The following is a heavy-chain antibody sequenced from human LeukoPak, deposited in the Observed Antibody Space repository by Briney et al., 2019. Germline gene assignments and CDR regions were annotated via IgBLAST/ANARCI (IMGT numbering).Heavy chain of an antibody. CDR2: INPNSGGT. J-gene: IGHJ4*02. V-gene: IGHV1-2*02. CDR3: ARGKDTAMVTPIGY. Sequence: ASARVSCKASGYTFSGYYMHWVRQAPGQGLEWMGWINPNSGGTNYAQKFQGRVTMTRDTSISTAYMELSRLRSDDTAVYYCARGKDTAMVTPIGYWGQGTLVTVSS. CDR1: GYTFSGYY. D-gene: IGHD5-18*01.